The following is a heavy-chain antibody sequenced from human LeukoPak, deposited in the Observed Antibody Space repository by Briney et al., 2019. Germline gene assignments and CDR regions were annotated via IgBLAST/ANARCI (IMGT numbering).Heavy chain of an antibody. CDR1: GFTFSNFG. CDR2: IKQDGSEK. J-gene: IGHJ5*02. Sequence: PGGSLRLSCATSGFTFSNFGFHWVRQAPGKGLEWVANIKQDGSEKYYVDSVKGRFTISRDNAKDSLYLQMNSLRAEDTAVYYCARDARITGTWGQGTLVTVSS. D-gene: IGHD1-20*01. V-gene: IGHV3-7*01. CDR3: ARDARITGT.